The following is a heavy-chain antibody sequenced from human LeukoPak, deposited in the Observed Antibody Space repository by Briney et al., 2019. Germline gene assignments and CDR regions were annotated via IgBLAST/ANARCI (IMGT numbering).Heavy chain of an antibody. CDR2: INPNSGGT. CDR3: ARDPRDYGSGSYYLNWFDP. J-gene: IGHJ5*02. Sequence: ASVKLSCKASGYTFTGYYMHWVRQAPGHGLEWMGWINPNSGGTNYAQKFQRRVTMTRDTSISTAYMELSRLRSDDTAVYYCARDPRDYGSGSYYLNWFDPWGQRTLVTVSS. D-gene: IGHD3-10*01. CDR1: GYTFTGYY. V-gene: IGHV1-2*02.